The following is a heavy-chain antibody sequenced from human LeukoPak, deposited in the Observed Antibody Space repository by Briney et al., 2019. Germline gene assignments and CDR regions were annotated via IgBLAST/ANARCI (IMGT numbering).Heavy chain of an antibody. Sequence: ASVKVSCKASGYTFTAYYIHWGRQAPGQGPEWMGWINPNSGGTNYAQKFQGRVTMTRDTSISTAYVELSRLTSDDTAVYYCASQSSGWYVGYFDYWGQGTLVTVSS. V-gene: IGHV1-2*02. CDR3: ASQSSGWYVGYFDY. D-gene: IGHD6-19*01. J-gene: IGHJ4*02. CDR2: INPNSGGT. CDR1: GYTFTAYY.